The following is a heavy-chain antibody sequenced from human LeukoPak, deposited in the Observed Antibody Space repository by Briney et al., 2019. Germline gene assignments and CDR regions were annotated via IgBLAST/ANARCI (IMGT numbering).Heavy chain of an antibody. J-gene: IGHJ4*02. CDR1: GYSFTSYW. D-gene: IGHD3-10*01. CDR2: IDPSDSYT. V-gene: IGHV5-10-1*01. CDR3: AKRSSGSYLPDY. Sequence: GESLKISCKGSGYSFTSYWISWVRQMPGKGLEWMGRIDPSDSYTNYSPSFQGHVTMSADKSISTAYLQWSSLKASDTAMYYCAKRSSGSYLPDYWGQGTLATVSS.